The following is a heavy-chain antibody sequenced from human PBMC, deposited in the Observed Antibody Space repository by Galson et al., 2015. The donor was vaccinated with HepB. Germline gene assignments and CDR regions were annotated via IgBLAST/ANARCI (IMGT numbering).Heavy chain of an antibody. V-gene: IGHV6-1*01. Sequence: CAISGDSVSSNTVGWNWIRQSPSRGLEWLGRTYYRSKWSNDYAESVQSRITINPDTSKNQISLQLNSVTPEDTAVYYCASSIHLGRGFDSSGQGTLVTVSS. J-gene: IGHJ5*01. CDR3: ASSIHLGRGFDS. CDR2: TYYRSKWSN. CDR1: GDSVSSNTVG. D-gene: IGHD7-27*01.